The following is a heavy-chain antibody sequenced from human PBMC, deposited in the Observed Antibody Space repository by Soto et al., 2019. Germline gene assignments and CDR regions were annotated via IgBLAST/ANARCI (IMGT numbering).Heavy chain of an antibody. Sequence: LRLSCAASGFTFSNAWMSWVRQAPGKGLEWVGRIKSKTDGGTTDYAAPVKGRFTISRDDSKNTLYLQMNSLKTEDTAVYYCTTDHSGVQLWSPYYYYYGMDVWGQGTTVTVSS. D-gene: IGHD5-18*01. CDR1: GFTFSNAW. CDR3: TTDHSGVQLWSPYYYYYGMDV. V-gene: IGHV3-15*01. J-gene: IGHJ6*02. CDR2: IKSKTDGGTT.